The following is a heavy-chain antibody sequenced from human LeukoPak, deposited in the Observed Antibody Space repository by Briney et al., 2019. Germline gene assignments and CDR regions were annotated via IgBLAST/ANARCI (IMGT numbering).Heavy chain of an antibody. J-gene: IGHJ6*03. D-gene: IGHD3-10*01. CDR1: GYTFTGYY. CDR2: INPNSGGT. CDR3: ARGRSGELQYVDRYYYYYYMDV. V-gene: IGHV1-2*02. Sequence: ASVKVSCKASGYTFTGYYMHWVRQAPGQGLEWMGWINPNSGGTNYAQKFQGRVTMTRDTSISTAYMELSRLRSEDTAVYYCARGRSGELQYVDRYYYYYYMDVWGKGTTVTVSS.